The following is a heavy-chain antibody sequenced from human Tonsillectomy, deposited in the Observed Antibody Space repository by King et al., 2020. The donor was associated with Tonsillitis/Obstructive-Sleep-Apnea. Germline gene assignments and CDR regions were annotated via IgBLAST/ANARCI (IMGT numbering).Heavy chain of an antibody. CDR2: IYYSGST. J-gene: IGHJ4*02. CDR3: SRARYYYGSGSPAHDY. D-gene: IGHD3-10*01. V-gene: IGHV4-31*03. CDR1: GGSISSGGYY. Sequence: VQLQESGPGLVKPSQTLSLTCTVSGGSISSGGYYWSWIRQHPGKGLEWIGYIYYSGSTYYNPSLKSRVTISVDTSKNQFFLKLSSVTAADPAVYYCSRARYYYGSGSPAHDYWGQGTLVTVSS.